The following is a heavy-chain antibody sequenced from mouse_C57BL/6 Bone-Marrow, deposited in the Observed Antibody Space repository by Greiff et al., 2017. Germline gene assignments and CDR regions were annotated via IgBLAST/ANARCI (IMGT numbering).Heavy chain of an antibody. J-gene: IGHJ2*01. CDR2: IYPGSGST. CDR1: GYTFTSYW. Sequence: QVQLQQPGAELVKPGASVKMSCKASGYTFTSYWITWVKQRPGQGLEWIGDIYPGSGSTNYNEKFKSKATLTVATSSSTAYMQLSSLTSEDSAVYYCARERKDYFDYWGQGTTLTVSS. V-gene: IGHV1-55*01. CDR3: ARERKDYFDY.